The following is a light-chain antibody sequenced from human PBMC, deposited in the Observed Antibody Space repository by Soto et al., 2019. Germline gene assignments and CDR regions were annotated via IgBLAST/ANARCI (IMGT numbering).Light chain of an antibody. J-gene: IGLJ1*01. Sequence: QSVLTQPRSVSGSPGQSVTISCTGTSSDVGGYNYVSWYQQHPGKAPKLMIYDVSKRPSGVPDRFSGFKSGNTASLTISGLQAEDEADYYCSSYAGTYSYVLGTGTKVTVL. CDR3: SSYAGTYSYV. CDR1: SSDVGGYNY. CDR2: DVS. V-gene: IGLV2-11*01.